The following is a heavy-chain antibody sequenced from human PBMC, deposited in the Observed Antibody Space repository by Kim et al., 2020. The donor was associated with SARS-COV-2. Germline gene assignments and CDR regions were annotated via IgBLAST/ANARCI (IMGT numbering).Heavy chain of an antibody. CDR2: ISYDGSNK. CDR3: ARGNYGDYGFAAFDI. J-gene: IGHJ3*02. D-gene: IGHD4-17*01. Sequence: GGSLRLSCAASGFTFSSYAMHWVRQAPGKGLEWMAVISYDGSNKYYADSVKGRFTISRDNSKNTLYLQMNSLRAEDTAVYYCARGNYGDYGFAAFDIWGQGTMVTVSS. V-gene: IGHV3-30*04. CDR1: GFTFSSYA.